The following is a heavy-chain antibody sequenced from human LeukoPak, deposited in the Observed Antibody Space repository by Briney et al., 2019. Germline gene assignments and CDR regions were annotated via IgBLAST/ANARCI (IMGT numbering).Heavy chain of an antibody. CDR2: ITTSDGNT. CDR3: TRVGYIDEGIDY. D-gene: IGHD5-24*01. CDR1: GFTFSSYT. J-gene: IGHJ4*02. Sequence: GGSLRLSCAASGFTFSSYTMSWVRQAPGKGLEWVSTITTSDGNTYYADSVKGRFTASRDNAKNSLYLQMNSLRAEDTAIYYCTRVGYIDEGIDYWGQGTLVTVSS. V-gene: IGHV3-23*01.